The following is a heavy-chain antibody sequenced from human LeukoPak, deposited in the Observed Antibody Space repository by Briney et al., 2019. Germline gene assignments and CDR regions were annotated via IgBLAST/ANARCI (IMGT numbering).Heavy chain of an antibody. CDR1: GRSINNGYF. Sequence: PSETLSLTCTVSGRSINNGYFWGWIRQPPGKGLGWIASIHHSGTASYNPSLESRVTISVDTSKNQFSLRLSSVTAADTAVYYCARDRGALGATVPAIFAVNFFDSWGQGTLGTVSS. CDR3: ARDRGALGATVPAIFAVNFFDS. J-gene: IGHJ4*02. CDR2: IHHSGTA. V-gene: IGHV4-38-2*02. D-gene: IGHD2-2*02.